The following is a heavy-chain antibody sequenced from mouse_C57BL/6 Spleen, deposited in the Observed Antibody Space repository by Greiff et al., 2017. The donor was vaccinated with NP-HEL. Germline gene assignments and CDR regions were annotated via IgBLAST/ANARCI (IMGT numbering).Heavy chain of an antibody. V-gene: IGHV1-22*01. CDR1: GYTFTDYN. J-gene: IGHJ2*01. CDR3: ARGNYGGYFDY. D-gene: IGHD1-1*01. Sequence: EVQLQQSGPELVKPGASVKMSCKASGYTFTDYNMHWVKQSHGKSLEWIGYINPKNGGTSYNQKFKGKAKLTVNKSSSTAYMELRSRTSEDSAFYYCARGNYGGYFDYWGQGTTLTVSS. CDR2: INPKNGGT.